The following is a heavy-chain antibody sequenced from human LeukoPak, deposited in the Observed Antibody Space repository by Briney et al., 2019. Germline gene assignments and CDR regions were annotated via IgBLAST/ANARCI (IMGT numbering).Heavy chain of an antibody. Sequence: GGSLRLSCAASGFTFRSYWMTWVRQAPGKGLEWVANIKQDGSDKYYVDSVEGRFTISRDNAKNSLYLQISSLRAEDTGVYYCARSGSRGDASDIWGQGTMVTVSS. CDR3: ARSGSRGDASDI. J-gene: IGHJ3*02. CDR2: IKQDGSDK. V-gene: IGHV3-7*03. D-gene: IGHD3-22*01. CDR1: GFTFRSYW.